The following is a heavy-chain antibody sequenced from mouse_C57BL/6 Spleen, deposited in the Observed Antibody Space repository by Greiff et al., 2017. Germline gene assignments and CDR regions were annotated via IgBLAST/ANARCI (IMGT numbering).Heavy chain of an antibody. V-gene: IGHV1-50*01. CDR2: IDPSDSYT. D-gene: IGHD2-4*01. J-gene: IGHJ3*01. CDR1: GYTFTSYW. CDR3: ARRDDYDGGFAY. Sequence: VQLQQPGAELVKPGASVKLSCKASGYTFTSYWMQWVKQRPGQGLEWIGEIDPSDSYTNYNQKFKGKATLTVDTSSSTAYMQLSSLTSEDSAVYYCARRDDYDGGFAYWGQGTLVTVSA.